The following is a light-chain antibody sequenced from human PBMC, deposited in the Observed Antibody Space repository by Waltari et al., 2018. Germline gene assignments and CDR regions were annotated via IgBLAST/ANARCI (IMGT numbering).Light chain of an antibody. CDR2: DVS. CDR1: QSVSSY. Sequence: EIVLTQSPATLSLSPGERATLSCRASQSVSSYLAWYQQKPGQAPRLLIYDVSNRATGIPARFSGSGSGTDVTLTISSLEPEDFAVYYCQQRSSWPRTFGQGTKVEIK. J-gene: IGKJ1*01. CDR3: QQRSSWPRT. V-gene: IGKV3-11*01.